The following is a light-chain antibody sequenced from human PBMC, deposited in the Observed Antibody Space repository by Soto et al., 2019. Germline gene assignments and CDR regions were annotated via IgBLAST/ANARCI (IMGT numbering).Light chain of an antibody. V-gene: IGLV2-14*01. CDR3: SSYTSSSTYV. CDR2: DVS. Sequence: QSALTQPASVSGSPRQWITISCTGTSRDVGGYNYVSWYQQHPGKAPKLMIYDVSNRPSGVSNRFSGSKSVNTASLTISGLQAEDEADYYCSSYTSSSTYVFGTGTKLTVL. J-gene: IGLJ1*01. CDR1: SRDVGGYNY.